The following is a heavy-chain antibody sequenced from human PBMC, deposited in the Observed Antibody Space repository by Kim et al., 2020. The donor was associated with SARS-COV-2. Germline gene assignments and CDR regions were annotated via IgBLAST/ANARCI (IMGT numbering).Heavy chain of an antibody. Sequence: KFTGRVTITADESTSTAYMELSSMRSEDTAVYYCARDSGYDYYYYYGMDVWGQGTTVTVSS. J-gene: IGHJ6*02. V-gene: IGHV1-69*01. D-gene: IGHD5-12*01. CDR3: ARDSGYDYYYYYGMDV.